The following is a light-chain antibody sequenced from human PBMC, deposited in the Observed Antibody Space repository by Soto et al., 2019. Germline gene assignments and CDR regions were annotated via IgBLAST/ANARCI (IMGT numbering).Light chain of an antibody. CDR2: GAS. CDR1: QSVSSN. V-gene: IGKV3-15*01. Sequence: EIVMTQSPATLSVSPGEGVTLSCRASQSVSSNLAWYQQKPGQAPRLLIYGASTRATGIPARFSGSGSGTEFTLTISSRQSEDFALYYCQQYNNWPPLTFGGGTKVEIK. CDR3: QQYNNWPPLT. J-gene: IGKJ4*01.